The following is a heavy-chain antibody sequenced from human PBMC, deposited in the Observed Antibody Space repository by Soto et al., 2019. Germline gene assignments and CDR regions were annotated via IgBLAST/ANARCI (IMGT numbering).Heavy chain of an antibody. V-gene: IGHV4-59*01. CDR1: GDSISNYY. Sequence: LSLTCTVSGDSISNYYWNWIRQPPGKGLEWIGNIYHSGNTNYNPSLKSRVTISVDTSKNQFSLKLSSVTAADAAVYYCARGPYYCSSTTCSYNWFDPWGRGTLVTVSS. CDR2: IYHSGNT. D-gene: IGHD2-2*01. J-gene: IGHJ5*02. CDR3: ARGPYYCSSTTCSYNWFDP.